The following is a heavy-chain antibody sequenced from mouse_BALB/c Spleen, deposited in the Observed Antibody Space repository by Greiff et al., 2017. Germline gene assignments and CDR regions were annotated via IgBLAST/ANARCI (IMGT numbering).Heavy chain of an antibody. CDR3: ARSYDYDVGYFDV. D-gene: IGHD2-4*01. CDR2: ISSGSSTI. Sequence: EVKVVESGGGLVQPGGSRKLSCAASGFTFSSFGMHWVRQAPEKGLEWVAYISSGSSTIYYADTVKGRFTISRDNPKNTLFLQMTSLRSEDTAMYYCARSYDYDVGYFDVWGAGTTVTVSS. CDR1: GFTFSSFG. V-gene: IGHV5-17*02. J-gene: IGHJ1*01.